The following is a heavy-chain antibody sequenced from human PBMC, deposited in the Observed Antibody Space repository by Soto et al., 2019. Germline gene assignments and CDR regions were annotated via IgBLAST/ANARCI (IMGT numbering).Heavy chain of an antibody. D-gene: IGHD6-13*01. V-gene: IGHV4-59*08. J-gene: IGHJ6*02. Sequence: SETLSLTCTVSGGSISSYYWSWIRQPPGKGLEWIGYIYYCGSTNYNPSLKSRVTISVDTSKNQFSLKLSSVTAADTAVYYCARRSGYSSSWYWDYYYYYGMDVWGQGTTVTVSS. CDR1: GGSISSYY. CDR3: ARRSGYSSSWYWDYYYYYGMDV. CDR2: IYYCGST.